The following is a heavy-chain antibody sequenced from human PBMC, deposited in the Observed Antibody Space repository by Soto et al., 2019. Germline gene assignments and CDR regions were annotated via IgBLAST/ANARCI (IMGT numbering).Heavy chain of an antibody. CDR3: ARERGSDSYRIQNYYCYGVDV. V-gene: IGHV1-69*13. CDR1: GGTFSTYA. D-gene: IGHD3-16*01. CDR2: IIPIFGTT. Sequence: ASVKVSCKASGGTFSTYAISWVRQAPGQGLEWMGGIIPIFGTTNYAQKFQGRLTIIADESTSTAYMELSSLRSEDTAVYYCARERGSDSYRIQNYYCYGVDVWGQGTTVTVSS. J-gene: IGHJ6*02.